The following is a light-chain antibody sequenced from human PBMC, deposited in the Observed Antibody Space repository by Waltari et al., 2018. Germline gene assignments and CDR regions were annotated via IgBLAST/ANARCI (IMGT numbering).Light chain of an antibody. V-gene: IGKV3-11*01. CDR2: DAS. CDR1: QSVSSY. J-gene: IGKJ2*01. Sequence: EIVLTQSPGTLSLSPGERATLSCRASQSVSSYLAWYQQKPGQAPRLLIYDASNRATGIPARFSGSGSGTDFTLTISSLEPEDFAVYYCQQRSNWKYTFGQGPSWRSN. CDR3: QQRSNWKYT.